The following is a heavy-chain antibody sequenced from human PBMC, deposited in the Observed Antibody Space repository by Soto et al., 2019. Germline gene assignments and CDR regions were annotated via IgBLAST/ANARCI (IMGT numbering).Heavy chain of an antibody. CDR3: ARDPSAYDLPAY. Sequence: QVQLVQSGAEVKKPGSSVKVSCKASGGTFSTYTISWVRQAPGQGLEWMGRITPILAIANYAQKFQGRVTITADKSTSTAYMELSSLRSEDTAVYYCARDPSAYDLPAYWGQGTLVTVSS. D-gene: IGHD5-12*01. J-gene: IGHJ4*02. CDR2: ITPILAIA. CDR1: GGTFSTYT. V-gene: IGHV1-69*08.